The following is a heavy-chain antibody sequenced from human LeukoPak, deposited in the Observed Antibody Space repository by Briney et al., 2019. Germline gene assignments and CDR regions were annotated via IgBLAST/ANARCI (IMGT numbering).Heavy chain of an antibody. J-gene: IGHJ6*02. CDR1: GFTFSSYA. CDR3: AKAFTLGYSYGFYYGMDV. Sequence: PGGSLRLSCAASGFTFSSYAMSWVRQAPGKGLEWVSAISGSGGSTYYADSVKGRFTISRDNSKNTLYLQMNSLRAEDTAVYYCAKAFTLGYSYGFYYGMDVWGQGTTVTVSS. V-gene: IGHV3-23*01. D-gene: IGHD5-18*01. CDR2: ISGSGGST.